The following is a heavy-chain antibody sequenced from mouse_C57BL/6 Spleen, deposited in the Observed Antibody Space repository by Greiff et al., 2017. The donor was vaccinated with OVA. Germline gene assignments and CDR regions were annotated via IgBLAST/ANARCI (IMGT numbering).Heavy chain of an antibody. Sequence: EVKLMESGGGLVKPGGSLKLSCAASGFTFSSYAMSWVRQTPEKRLEWVAYISSGGDYIYYADTVKGRFTISRDNARNTLYLQMSSLKSEDTAMYYCTRDPNYSIDWYFGVWGTGTTVTVSS. CDR1: GFTFSSYA. CDR2: ISSGGDYI. V-gene: IGHV5-9-1*02. CDR3: TRDPNYSIDWYFGV. D-gene: IGHD2-12*01. J-gene: IGHJ1*03.